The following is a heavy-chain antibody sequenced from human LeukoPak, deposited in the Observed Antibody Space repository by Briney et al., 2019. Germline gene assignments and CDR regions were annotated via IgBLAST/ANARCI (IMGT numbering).Heavy chain of an antibody. Sequence: GGSLRLSCAASGFTLSSYSMNWVRQAPGKGLEWVSSISSSSSYIYYADSVKGRFTISRDNAKNSLYLQMNSLRAEDTAVYYCARTFWSGYYTGIRYWGQGTLVTVSS. CDR2: ISSSSSYI. D-gene: IGHD3-3*01. V-gene: IGHV3-21*01. CDR3: ARTFWSGYYTGIRY. J-gene: IGHJ4*02. CDR1: GFTLSSYS.